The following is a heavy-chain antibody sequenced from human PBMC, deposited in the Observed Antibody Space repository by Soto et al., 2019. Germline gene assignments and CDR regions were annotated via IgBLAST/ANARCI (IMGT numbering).Heavy chain of an antibody. J-gene: IGHJ4*02. Sequence: ASVKVSCKASGYSFTTYPITWVRQAPGQGLEWLGWVSTYNGNTNYAQGLQGRVSMTTDTSTSTAYLELRNLRSDDTAVYYCAGEGSGWDFDNWCQ. V-gene: IGHV1-18*01. CDR1: GYSFTTYP. CDR3: AGEGSGWDFDN. D-gene: IGHD6-19*01. CDR2: VSTYNGNT.